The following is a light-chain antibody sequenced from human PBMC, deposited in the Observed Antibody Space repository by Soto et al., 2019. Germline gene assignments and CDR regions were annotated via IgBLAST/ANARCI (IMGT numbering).Light chain of an antibody. CDR2: GAS. Sequence: EIVMTQSPATLSVSPGERATLSCRASQSVSSKLGWYQQKPGQAPRLLLYGASIRATGIPARFSGSGSGTEFTLTISSLQSEDFAVYYCQQYNNWPRTFGPGTKVDIK. V-gene: IGKV3-15*01. CDR3: QQYNNWPRT. CDR1: QSVSSK. J-gene: IGKJ3*01.